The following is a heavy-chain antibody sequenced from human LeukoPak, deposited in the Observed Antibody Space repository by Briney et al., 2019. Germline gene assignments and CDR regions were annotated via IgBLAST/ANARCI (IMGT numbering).Heavy chain of an antibody. CDR3: ARGYYDSSGFEYFQD. V-gene: IGHV1-2*02. Sequence: ASVKVSCKASGYTFTSYDINWVRQAPGQGLEWMGWINPNSGGTNYAQKFQGRVTMTRDTSISTAYMELSRLTSHDTAVYYCARGYYDSSGFEYFQDWGQGTLVTVSS. CDR2: INPNSGGT. CDR1: GYTFTSYD. D-gene: IGHD3-22*01. J-gene: IGHJ1*01.